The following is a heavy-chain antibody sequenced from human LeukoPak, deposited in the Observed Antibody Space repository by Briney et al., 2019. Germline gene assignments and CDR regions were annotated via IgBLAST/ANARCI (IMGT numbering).Heavy chain of an antibody. V-gene: IGHV1-46*01. CDR2: INPSGGST. J-gene: IGHJ5*02. CDR3: ARGVYDSSGYYGVGGNWFDP. CDR1: GNTFTSYY. Sequence: VNGSCKAYGNTFTSYYMHRAGQAPSQKIEWMGIINPSGGSTSYAQKFQGRVTMTRDMSTSTVYMELSSLRSEDTAVYYCARGVYDSSGYYGVGGNWFDPWGQGTLVTVSS. D-gene: IGHD3-22*01.